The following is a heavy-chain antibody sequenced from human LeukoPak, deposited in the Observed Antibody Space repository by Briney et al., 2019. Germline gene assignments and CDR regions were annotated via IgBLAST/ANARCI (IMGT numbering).Heavy chain of an antibody. J-gene: IGHJ5*02. CDR1: GFTFDDYA. CDR3: ARDLGQYYDTSDNWFDP. D-gene: IGHD3-22*01. V-gene: IGHV3-9*01. Sequence: SLRLPSAASGFTFDDYAMHWVRQAPGKGLEWVSGISWNSGSIVYADSVKGRFTISRDNAKNSLYLQMNSLRAEDTALYYCARDLGQYYDTSDNWFDPWGQGTLVTVSS. CDR2: ISWNSGSI.